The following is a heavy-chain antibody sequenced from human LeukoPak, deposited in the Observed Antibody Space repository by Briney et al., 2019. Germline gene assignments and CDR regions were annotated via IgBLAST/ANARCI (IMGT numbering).Heavy chain of an antibody. CDR1: GYTFTGYY. J-gene: IGHJ4*02. V-gene: IGHV1-2*02. D-gene: IGHD4-17*01. CDR2: INPKSGGT. Sequence: ASVKVSCKASGYTFTGYYMHWVRQPPGQGLEWMGGINPKSGGTNYAQKFQGRVTMTRDTSISTAYMELTRLRSDDTAVYYCARDNGDYWFDYWGQGTLVTVSS. CDR3: ARDNGDYWFDY.